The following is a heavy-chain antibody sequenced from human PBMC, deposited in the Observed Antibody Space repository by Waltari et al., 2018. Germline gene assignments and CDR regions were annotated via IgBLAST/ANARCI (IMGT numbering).Heavy chain of an antibody. CDR3: AHLPRVVRGVIIRRAFDI. D-gene: IGHD3-10*01. CDR2: IYCNDDK. Sequence: QITLKESGPTLVQPTQHLTLTCNFSGFSLSTSGVGVGCFRQPPGKSLDWLAIIYCNDDKRYSPSLKSRLTINKDTSKNQVVLTMTNMDPVDTATYYCAHLPRVVRGVIIRRAFDIWGQGTMVTVSS. J-gene: IGHJ3*02. V-gene: IGHV2-5*01. CDR1: GFSLSTSGVG.